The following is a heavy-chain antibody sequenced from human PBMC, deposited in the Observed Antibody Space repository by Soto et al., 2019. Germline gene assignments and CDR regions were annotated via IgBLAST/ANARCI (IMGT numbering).Heavy chain of an antibody. CDR2: ISYDGSNK. D-gene: IGHD3-10*01. Sequence: QVQLVESGGGVVQPGRSLRLSCAASGFTFSSYGMHWVRQAPGKGLEWVAVISYDGSNKYYADSVKGRFTISRDNSKNTLYLQMTSLRAEDTAVYYCAKDSSPMANYFDYWGQGTLVTVSS. J-gene: IGHJ4*02. CDR3: AKDSSPMANYFDY. CDR1: GFTFSSYG. V-gene: IGHV3-30*18.